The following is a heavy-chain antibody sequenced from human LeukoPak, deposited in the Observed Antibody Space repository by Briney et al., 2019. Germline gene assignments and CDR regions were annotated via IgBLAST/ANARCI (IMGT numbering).Heavy chain of an antibody. CDR1: GFTFSSYS. D-gene: IGHD5-12*01. J-gene: IGHJ4*02. CDR3: ARADIVATGGDY. CDR2: ISSSSSYI. Sequence: GRSLRLSCAASGFTFSSYSMNWVRQAPGKGLEWVSSISSSSSYIYYADSVKGRFTISRDNAKNSLYLQMNSLRAEDTAVYYCARADIVATGGDYWGQGTLVTVSS. V-gene: IGHV3-21*01.